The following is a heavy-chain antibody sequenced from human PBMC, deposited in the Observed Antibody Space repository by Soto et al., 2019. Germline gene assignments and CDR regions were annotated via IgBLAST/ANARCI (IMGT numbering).Heavy chain of an antibody. CDR1: GGSFSGYY. J-gene: IGHJ6*03. CDR3: ARVNKIRIQLWLLYYYYLHV. D-gene: IGHD5-18*01. V-gene: IGHV4-34*01. Sequence: SETLSLACAVYGGSFSGYYWSWIRQPPGKGLEWIGEINHSGSTNYNPSLKSRVTISVDTSKNQFSLKLSSVTAADTAVYYCARVNKIRIQLWLLYYYYLHVPGKGTTVSVSS. CDR2: INHSGST.